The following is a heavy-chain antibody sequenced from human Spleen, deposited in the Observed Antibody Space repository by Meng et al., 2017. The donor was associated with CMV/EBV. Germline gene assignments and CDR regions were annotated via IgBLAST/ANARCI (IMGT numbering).Heavy chain of an antibody. J-gene: IGHJ5*02. CDR3: ARDLGGYCSSTSCFSWFDP. V-gene: IGHV4-30-4*08. Sequence: QVQLQESGPGLVKPSXXLSLTCTVSGGSISSGDYYWSWIRQPPGKGLEWIGYIYYSGSTYYNPSLKSRVTISVDTSKNQFSLKLSSVTAADTAVYYCARDLGGYCSSTSCFSWFDPWGQGTLVNVSS. D-gene: IGHD2-2*01. CDR2: IYYSGST. CDR1: GGSISSGDYY.